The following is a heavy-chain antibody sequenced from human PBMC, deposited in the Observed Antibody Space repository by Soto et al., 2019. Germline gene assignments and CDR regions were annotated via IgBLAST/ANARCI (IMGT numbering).Heavy chain of an antibody. CDR1: GGSFSGYY. Sequence: PSETLSLTCAVYGGSFSGYYWSWIRQPPGKGLERIGEINHSGSTNYNPSLKSRVTISVDTSKNQFSLKLSSVTAADTAVYYCARGYCSYVVCYIRIRGSGQTNWFDPWGQGTLVTVSS. J-gene: IGHJ5*02. CDR3: ARGYCSYVVCYIRIRGSGQTNWFDP. D-gene: IGHD2-8*01. CDR2: INHSGST. V-gene: IGHV4-34*01.